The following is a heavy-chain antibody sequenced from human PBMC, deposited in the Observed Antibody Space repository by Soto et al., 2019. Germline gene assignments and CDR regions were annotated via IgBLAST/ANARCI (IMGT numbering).Heavy chain of an antibody. CDR2: IKSKISGGTA. D-gene: IGHD2-21*01. V-gene: IGHV3-15*07. CDR1: GFTFSDGW. J-gene: IGHJ4*02. CDR3: TTTVGHLHSDPFDY. Sequence: EVQQVESGGGLVKPGGSLRLSCAASGFTFSDGWKNWVRQAPGKGLEWVGRIKSKISGGTADYVAPVIGRFTISRDDSKNTVYLQMNSLKIEDTAVYYCTTTVGHLHSDPFDYWGQGALVTVSS.